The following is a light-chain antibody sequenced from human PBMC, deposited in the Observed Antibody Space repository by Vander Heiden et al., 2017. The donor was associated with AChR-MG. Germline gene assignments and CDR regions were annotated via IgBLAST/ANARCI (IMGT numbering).Light chain of an antibody. CDR1: SSNSGEGYD. CDR2: GNS. J-gene: IGLJ3*02. Sequence: LLTRPPSVSRPPGQPVTIAGTGSSSNSGEGYDVDWYQQLPGTAPKPLIYGNSNRPAGGPDRFSGSKAGTSASLAISGLQAADEADYYCQSYDSSLSEGVFGGGTKLTVL. CDR3: QSYDSSLSEGV. V-gene: IGLV1-40*01.